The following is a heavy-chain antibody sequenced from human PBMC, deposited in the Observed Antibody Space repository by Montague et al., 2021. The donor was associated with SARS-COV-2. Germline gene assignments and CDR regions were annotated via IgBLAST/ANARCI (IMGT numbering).Heavy chain of an antibody. CDR2: IYDGGAV. J-gene: IGHJ3*02. Sequence: SETLSLTCTVSGGSITGCYWSWLRRSPGKGLEWIAYIYDGGAVNYNPSLGSRVTISTDTSKNQLSLKVNPVTAADTAVYYCVRDHPYGGPRGAYDIWGQGTVVTVSS. CDR3: VRDHPYGGPRGAYDI. CDR1: GGSITGCY. D-gene: IGHD4-23*01. V-gene: IGHV4-59*01.